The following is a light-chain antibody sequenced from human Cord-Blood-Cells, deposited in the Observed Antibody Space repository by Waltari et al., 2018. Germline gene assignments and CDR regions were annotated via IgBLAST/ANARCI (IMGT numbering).Light chain of an antibody. J-gene: IGLJ3*02. Sequence: QSALTQPASASGSPGQSITISCTGTSSDVGSYNLVSWYQQPPGKAPKLMISEGSKRTSWVYIRFSGSKSGNAASRTGSGLQAEDGADYYCCSYAGSSTSWVFGGGTKLTVL. CDR1: SSDVGSYNL. CDR3: CSYAGSSTSWV. V-gene: IGLV2-23*01. CDR2: EGS.